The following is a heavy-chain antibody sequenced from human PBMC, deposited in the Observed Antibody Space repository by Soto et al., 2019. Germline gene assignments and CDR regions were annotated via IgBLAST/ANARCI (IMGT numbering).Heavy chain of an antibody. CDR1: GYSISSGYY. V-gene: IGHV4-38-2*01. J-gene: IGHJ6*02. Sequence: SETLSLTCAASGYSISSGYYWGWIRQPPGKGLEWIGSIYHSGSTYYNPSLKSRVTISVDTSKNQFSLKLSSVTAADTAVYYCVAAAGTHYYYYGMDVWGQGTTVTVSS. CDR2: IYHSGST. D-gene: IGHD6-13*01. CDR3: VAAAGTHYYYYGMDV.